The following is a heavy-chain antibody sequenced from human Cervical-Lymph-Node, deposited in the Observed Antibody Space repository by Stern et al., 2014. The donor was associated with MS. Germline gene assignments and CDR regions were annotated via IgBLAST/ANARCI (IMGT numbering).Heavy chain of an antibody. CDR2: INPNSGGT. V-gene: IGHV1-2*06. J-gene: IGHJ4*02. D-gene: IGHD3-10*01. Sequence: EQLVESGAEVKKPGASVKVSCKASGYTFSGYYIHWVRQAPGQGLEWMGRINPNSGGTNPAQKFQGRDNMTQDASTATVSMDLSSLRSDDTAVYFCARGWVGSDYLDYWGQGTLVTVSS. CDR1: GYTFSGYY. CDR3: ARGWVGSDYLDY.